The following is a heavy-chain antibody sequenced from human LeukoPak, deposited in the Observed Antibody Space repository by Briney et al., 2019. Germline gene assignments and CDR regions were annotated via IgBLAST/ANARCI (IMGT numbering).Heavy chain of an antibody. CDR3: ARGSTARYYYDRSGYYRGAFDY. Sequence: GASVKVSCKASDYTFTTYGISWVRQAPRHGLEWMGWISGYNGNTNYAQKLQGRVTMTTDTSTSTAYMELRSLRSDDTAVYYCARGSTARYYYDRSGYYRGAFDYWGQGTLVTVSS. CDR2: ISGYNGNT. V-gene: IGHV1-18*01. J-gene: IGHJ4*02. CDR1: DYTFTTYG. D-gene: IGHD3-22*01.